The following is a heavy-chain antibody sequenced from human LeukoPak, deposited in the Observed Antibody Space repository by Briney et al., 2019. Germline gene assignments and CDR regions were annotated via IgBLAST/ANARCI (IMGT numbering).Heavy chain of an antibody. V-gene: IGHV1-2*06. CDR2: INPNSGDT. J-gene: IGHJ6*02. CDR3: ARVATIFGVVISGGMDV. CDR1: GYTFTGYY. Sequence: ASVKVSCKTSGYTFTGYYMHWVRQAPGQGLEWMGRINPNSGDTNYAQKFQGRVTMTGDTSITTAYMELNSLRSDDTAVYYCARVATIFGVVISGGMDVWGQGTTVTVSS. D-gene: IGHD3-3*01.